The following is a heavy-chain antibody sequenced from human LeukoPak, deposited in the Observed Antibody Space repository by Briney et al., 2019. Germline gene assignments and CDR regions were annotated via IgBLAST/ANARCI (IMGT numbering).Heavy chain of an antibody. CDR1: GSGFTFGNFA. D-gene: IGHD6-13*01. CDR3: AKEAVAAAGPFDY. Sequence: GGSLRLSCEASGSGFTFGNFAFSWVRQAPGKGLEWVSSISGSGGSIYYADSVKGRFTISRDNSKSTLYLQMNSLRAEDTAIYYCAKEAVAAAGPFDYWGQGTLVTVSS. V-gene: IGHV3-23*01. CDR2: ISGSGGSI. J-gene: IGHJ4*02.